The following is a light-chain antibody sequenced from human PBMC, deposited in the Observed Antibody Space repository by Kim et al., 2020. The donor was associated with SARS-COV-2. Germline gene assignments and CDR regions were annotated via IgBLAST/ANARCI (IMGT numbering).Light chain of an antibody. CDR2: YDS. CDR3: QVWDSSSDHWV. CDR1: NIGSKS. J-gene: IGLJ3*02. V-gene: IGLV3-21*04. Sequence: APGKTARITFGGNNIGSKSVHWYQQKPGQAPVLVIYYDSDRPSGIPERFSGSNSGNTATLTISRVEAGDEADYYCQVWDSSSDHWVFGGGTKLTVL.